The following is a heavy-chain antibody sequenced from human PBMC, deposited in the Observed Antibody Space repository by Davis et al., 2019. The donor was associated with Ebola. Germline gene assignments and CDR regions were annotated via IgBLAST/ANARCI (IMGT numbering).Heavy chain of an antibody. V-gene: IGHV1-8*01. CDR2: MNPNSGNT. Sequence: ASVKVSCKASGYTFTSYDINWVRQATGQGLEWMGWMNPNSGNTGYAQKLQGRVTMTTDTSTSTAYMELRSLRSDDTAVYYCARDQPTPYSRDYYYGMDVWGQGTTVTVSS. D-gene: IGHD1-26*01. J-gene: IGHJ6*02. CDR3: ARDQPTPYSRDYYYGMDV. CDR1: GYTFTSYD.